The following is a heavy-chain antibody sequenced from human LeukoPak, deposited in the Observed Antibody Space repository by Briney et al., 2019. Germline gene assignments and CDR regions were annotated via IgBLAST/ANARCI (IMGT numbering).Heavy chain of an antibody. J-gene: IGHJ6*02. Sequence: SETLSLTCAVYGGSFSGYYWSWIRQPPGKGLEWIGEINHSGSTNYNPSLKSRVTISVDTSKNQFSLKLSSVTAADTAVYYCARAFTIFGVGSNYGMDVWGQGTTATVSS. D-gene: IGHD3-3*01. V-gene: IGHV4-34*01. CDR1: GGSFSGYY. CDR2: INHSGST. CDR3: ARAFTIFGVGSNYGMDV.